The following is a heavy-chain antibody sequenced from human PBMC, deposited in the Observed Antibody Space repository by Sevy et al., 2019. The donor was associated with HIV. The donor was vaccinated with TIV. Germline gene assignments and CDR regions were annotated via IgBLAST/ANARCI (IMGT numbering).Heavy chain of an antibody. Sequence: GGSLRLSCAASGFTFDDYGMGWVRQVPGRGLEWISGITWNGDYANYGDSVKGRFTISTRKATNSLYLQMDSLTAEDTALYYCGRGGGFRGGIALFPNWGQGTLVTVSS. CDR1: GFTFDDYG. CDR2: ITWNGDYA. D-gene: IGHD3-10*01. CDR3: GRGGGFRGGIALFPN. J-gene: IGHJ4*02. V-gene: IGHV3-20*04.